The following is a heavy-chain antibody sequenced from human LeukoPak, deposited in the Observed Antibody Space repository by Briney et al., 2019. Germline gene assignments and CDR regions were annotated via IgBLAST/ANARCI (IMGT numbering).Heavy chain of an antibody. J-gene: IGHJ4*02. Sequence: PGGSLRLSCAASGFTLSGYSMNWVRQAPGKGLEWVSYISKTITTIYYADSVKGRFTISRDNARNSLYLQMNSLGAEDTAVYYCARDGGFSYEIDYWGQGTLVTVSS. V-gene: IGHV3-48*01. CDR3: ARDGGFSYEIDY. D-gene: IGHD5-18*01. CDR2: ISKTITTI. CDR1: GFTLSGYS.